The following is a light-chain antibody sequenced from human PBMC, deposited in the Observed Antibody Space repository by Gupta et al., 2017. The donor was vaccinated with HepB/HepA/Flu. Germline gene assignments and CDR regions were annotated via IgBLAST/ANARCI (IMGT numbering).Light chain of an antibody. CDR2: GAS. J-gene: IGKJ2*01. CDR3: QRDHLPSRYI. Sequence: IVLTQSLGTLSLSPGERATVSCRASQSVNSDYLVCYQQKPGQAPRLLIHGASTRATGIPERCSGGWSGTDFALTISRLKPEDVAVDYCQRDHLPSRYIFGQGTRVEIK. CDR1: QSVNSDY. V-gene: IGKV3-20*01.